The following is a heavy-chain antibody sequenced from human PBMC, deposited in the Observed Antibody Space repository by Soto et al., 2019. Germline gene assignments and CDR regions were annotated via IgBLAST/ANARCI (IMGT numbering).Heavy chain of an antibody. CDR1: GVPFNSYG. CDR3: SRMKLARLDH. CDR2: INPASQLR. Sequence: QVVLLQSGTEVKRPGSSVKVSCKASGVPFNSYGFAWVRQAPGRGLEWVGRINPASQLRNYEQSLQGRVTITADTSTTTAYIELGGPTSGDTAVYYCSRMKLARLDHWGQGTLVTVSS. J-gene: IGHJ4*02. V-gene: IGHV1-69*09.